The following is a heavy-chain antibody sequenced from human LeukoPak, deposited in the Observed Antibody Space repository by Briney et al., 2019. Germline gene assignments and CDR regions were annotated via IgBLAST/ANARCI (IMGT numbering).Heavy chain of an antibody. D-gene: IGHD3-10*01. CDR1: GYTFTSYD. V-gene: IGHV1-8*01. CDR3: ARGFYMVRGVILGY. CDR2: MNPNSGNT. J-gene: IGHJ4*02. Sequence: ASVKVSCKASGYTFTSYDINWVRQATGQGLEWMGWMNPNSGNTGYAQKFQGRGTMTRNTSISTAYMELSSLRSEDTAVYYCARGFYMVRGVILGYWGQGTLVTVSS.